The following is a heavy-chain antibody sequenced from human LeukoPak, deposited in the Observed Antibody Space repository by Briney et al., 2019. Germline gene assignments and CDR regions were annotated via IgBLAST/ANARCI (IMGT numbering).Heavy chain of an antibody. Sequence: SETLSLTCIVSSGTIRSYYWSWIRQPPGKGLEWIGEINHSGSTYYNPSLKSRVTISVDTSKNQFSLKLNSVTAADTAVYYCATLYYYDSSGYPVYWGQGTLVTVSS. V-gene: IGHV4-34*08. CDR1: SGTIRSYY. CDR2: INHSGST. CDR3: ATLYYYDSSGYPVY. J-gene: IGHJ4*02. D-gene: IGHD3-22*01.